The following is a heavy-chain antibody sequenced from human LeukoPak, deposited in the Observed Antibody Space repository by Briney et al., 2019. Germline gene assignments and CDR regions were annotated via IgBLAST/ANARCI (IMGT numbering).Heavy chain of an antibody. CDR2: IYYSGST. CDR1: GGSISSYY. V-gene: IGHV4-59*12. J-gene: IGHJ4*02. D-gene: IGHD3-22*01. Sequence: PSETLSLTCTVSGGSISSYYWSWIRQPPGKGLEWIGYIYYSGSTNYNPSLKSRVTISVDTSKNQFSLKLSSVTAADTAVYYCARARPGGVYDSSGIAFDYWGQGTLVTVSS. CDR3: ARARPGGVYDSSGIAFDY.